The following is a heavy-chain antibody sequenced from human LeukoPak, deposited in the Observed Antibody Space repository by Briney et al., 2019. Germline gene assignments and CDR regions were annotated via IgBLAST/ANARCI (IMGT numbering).Heavy chain of an antibody. CDR2: TYYRSKWYT. V-gene: IGHV6-1*01. J-gene: IGHJ5*02. CDR3: ARAQRDGNNRWFDP. Sequence: PSQTLSLTCAISGDSVSSSSSAWSWIRQSPSRGLEWLGRTYYRSKWYTNYAESVKGRIIINPDTSKNQFSLQLNSVTPEDTAVYYCARAQRDGNNRWFDPWGQGTLVSVSS. CDR1: GDSVSSSSSA. D-gene: IGHD5-24*01.